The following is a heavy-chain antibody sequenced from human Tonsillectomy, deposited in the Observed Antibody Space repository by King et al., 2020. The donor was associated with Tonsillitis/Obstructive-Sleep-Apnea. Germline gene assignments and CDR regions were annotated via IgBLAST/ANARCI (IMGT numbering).Heavy chain of an antibody. CDR1: GFTFSSYA. CDR2: ISYDGSNK. D-gene: IGHD3-3*01. J-gene: IGHJ4*02. V-gene: IGHV3-30*04. Sequence: VQLVESGGGVVQPGRSLRLSCAASGFTFSSYAMHWVRQAPGKGLEWVAVISYDGSNKYYADSEKGRFTISRDNSKNTLYLQMNSLRAEDTAVYYCARDSGYYDFWSGLGHFDYWGQGTLVTVSS. CDR3: ARDSGYYDFWSGLGHFDY.